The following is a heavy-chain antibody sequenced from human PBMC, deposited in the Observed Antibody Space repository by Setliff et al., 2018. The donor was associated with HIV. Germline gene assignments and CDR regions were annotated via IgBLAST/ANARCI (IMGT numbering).Heavy chain of an antibody. Sequence: SETLSLTCSVSGDSISSGSYFWGWIRQTPGKGLEWIGNIYYTGFAYYNPSLNIRVTISLDTSKTHFFLNLTSVTDADTAVYFCTREGRGDPAMATTRIDYWGQGKLVTVSS. CDR1: GDSISSGSYF. D-gene: IGHD1-1*01. CDR2: IYYTGFA. V-gene: IGHV4-39*02. J-gene: IGHJ4*02. CDR3: TREGRGDPAMATTRIDY.